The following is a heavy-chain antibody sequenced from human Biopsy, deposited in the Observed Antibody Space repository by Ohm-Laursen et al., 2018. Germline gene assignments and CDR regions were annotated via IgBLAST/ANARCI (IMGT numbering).Heavy chain of an antibody. Sequence: SLRLSCAASGFTFSSYAMSWVRQAPGKGLEWVSAIRSTGGSTYYANSVKGRFTTSRDNSKNSLYLQMNSLRAEDTAVYYCARDLTWGSYFDSWGQGSLVTVSS. D-gene: IGHD3-16*01. CDR3: ARDLTWGSYFDS. CDR2: IRSTGGST. CDR1: GFTFSSYA. V-gene: IGHV3-23*01. J-gene: IGHJ4*02.